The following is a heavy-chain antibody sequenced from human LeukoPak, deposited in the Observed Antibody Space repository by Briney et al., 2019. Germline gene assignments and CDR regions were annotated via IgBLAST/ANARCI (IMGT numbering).Heavy chain of an antibody. D-gene: IGHD6-6*01. V-gene: IGHV3-23*01. CDR3: ARDTGDLYSSFMSYYFDY. CDR1: GFTFSSYG. CDR2: ISGSGGST. Sequence: GGTLRLSCAASGFTFSSYGMSWVRQAPGKGLEWVSAISGSGGSTYYADSVKGRFAISRDNSKNTLYLQMNSLRAEDTAVYYCARDTGDLYSSFMSYYFDYWGQGTLVTVSS. J-gene: IGHJ4*02.